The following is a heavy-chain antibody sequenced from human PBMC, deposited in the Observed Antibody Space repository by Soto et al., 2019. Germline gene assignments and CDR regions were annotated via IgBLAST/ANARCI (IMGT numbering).Heavy chain of an antibody. J-gene: IGHJ6*03. V-gene: IGHV4-34*01. CDR3: ARGFRQQRLYYYYLDV. Sequence: SETLSLTCAVYGGSFSGYYWSWIRQPPGKGLEWIGEINHSGSTNYNPSLKSRVTISVDTSKNQFSLKLSSVTAADTAVYYCARGFRQQRLYYYYLDVWGKGTTVTVSS. CDR1: GGSFSGYY. CDR2: INHSGST. D-gene: IGHD6-13*01.